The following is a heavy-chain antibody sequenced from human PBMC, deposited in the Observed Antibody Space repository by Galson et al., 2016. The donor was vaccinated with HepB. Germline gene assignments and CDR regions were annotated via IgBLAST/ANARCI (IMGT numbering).Heavy chain of an antibody. V-gene: IGHV3-7*01. CDR2: IKEDGSEK. CDR1: GFAFSGYW. Sequence: SLRLSCAASGFAFSGYWMSWVRQAPGKGLEWVANIKEDGSEKYYVDSVEGRFTISRDNAKNSLYLQMNSLRVEDTAEYYCARPGYRWGQGTLVTVSS. J-gene: IGHJ4*02. D-gene: IGHD2-15*01. CDR3: ARPGYR.